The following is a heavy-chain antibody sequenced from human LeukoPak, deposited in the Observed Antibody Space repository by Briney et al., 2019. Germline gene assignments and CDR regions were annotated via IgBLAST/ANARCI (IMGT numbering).Heavy chain of an antibody. CDR3: ARKLELSTYDY. J-gene: IGHJ4*02. CDR2: INWNGGST. Sequence: GGSLRLSCAASGFTLDDYGMSWVRQAPGKGLEWVSGINWNGGSTGYADSVKGRFTISTDNAKNSLYLQMNSLGAEDTALYYCARKLELSTYDYWGQGTLVTVSS. V-gene: IGHV3-20*04. CDR1: GFTLDDYG. D-gene: IGHD1-7*01.